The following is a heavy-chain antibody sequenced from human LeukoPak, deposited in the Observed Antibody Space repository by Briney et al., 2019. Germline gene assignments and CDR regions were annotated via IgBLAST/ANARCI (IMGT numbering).Heavy chain of an antibody. J-gene: IGHJ6*03. Sequence: ASVNVSCTASGYTFTGYYMHWVRQAPGQGLEWMGWINPNSGGTNYAQKFQGRVTMTRDTSISTAYMELSRLRSDDTAVYYCASAYSSSSYYYMDVWGKGTTVTVSS. V-gene: IGHV1-2*02. CDR2: INPNSGGT. D-gene: IGHD6-6*01. CDR3: ASAYSSSSYYYMDV. CDR1: GYTFTGYY.